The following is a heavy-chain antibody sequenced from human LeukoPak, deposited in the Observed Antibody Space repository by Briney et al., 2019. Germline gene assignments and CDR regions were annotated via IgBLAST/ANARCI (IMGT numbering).Heavy chain of an antibody. Sequence: SETLSLTCAVYGGSFSGYYWTWIRQPPGKGLEWIGEIDHSGSTNNNPSLKSRVTISVDTSKNQFSLKLSSVTAADTAVYYCARGYESPRQYGMDVWGKGTTVTVSS. J-gene: IGHJ6*04. CDR2: IDHSGST. CDR3: ARGYESPRQYGMDV. CDR1: GGSFSGYY. V-gene: IGHV4-34*01. D-gene: IGHD5-12*01.